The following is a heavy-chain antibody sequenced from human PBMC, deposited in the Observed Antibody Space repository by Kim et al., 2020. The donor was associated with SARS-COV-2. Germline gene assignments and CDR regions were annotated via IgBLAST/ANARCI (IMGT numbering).Heavy chain of an antibody. V-gene: IGHV3-7*01. CDR1: GFVFSNYR. J-gene: IGHJ5*02. Sequence: GGSLRLSCAASGFVFSNYRMSWVRQAPGKGLEWVAKIKQDGSQEYYVAAVKGRFTVSRDNAKNTVYLQMNSLRVEDTASYYCARDHCTGSNCHGSYDPWGPRSLVTVS. CDR2: IKQDGSQE. CDR3: ARDHCTGSNCHGSYDP. D-gene: IGHD2-8*02.